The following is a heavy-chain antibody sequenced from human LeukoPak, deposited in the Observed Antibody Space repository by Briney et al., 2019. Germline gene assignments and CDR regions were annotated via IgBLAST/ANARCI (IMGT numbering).Heavy chain of an antibody. CDR2: ITDSGRKT. CDR1: GLTFSNYA. V-gene: IGHV3-23*01. J-gene: IGHJ4*02. D-gene: IGHD3-10*01. CDR3: AKITKATTPNY. Sequence: GGSLRLSCAASGLTFSNYAMNWVRQASGKGLEWVSGITDSGRKTYYADSVKGRFSISRDNSRNTVYLQMSDLRAGDTAVYYCAKITKATTPNYWGQGTLVTVSS.